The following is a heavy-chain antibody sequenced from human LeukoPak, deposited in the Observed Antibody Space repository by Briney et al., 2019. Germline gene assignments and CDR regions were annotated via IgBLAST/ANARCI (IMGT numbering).Heavy chain of an antibody. CDR2: IYYSGST. CDR1: GGSFSGYY. CDR3: ARNPENYDFWSGYFDY. J-gene: IGHJ4*02. V-gene: IGHV4-59*01. Sequence: SETLSLTCAVYGGSFSGYYWSWIRQPPGKGLEWIGYIYYSGSTNYNPSLKSRVTISVDTSKNQFSLKLSSVTAADTAVYYCARNPENYDFWSGYFDYWGQGTLVTVSS. D-gene: IGHD3-3*01.